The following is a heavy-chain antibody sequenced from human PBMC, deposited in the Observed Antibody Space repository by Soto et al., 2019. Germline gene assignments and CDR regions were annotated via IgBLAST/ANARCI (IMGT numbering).Heavy chain of an antibody. CDR2: IIPIFGTA. J-gene: IGHJ6*02. V-gene: IGHV1-69*06. D-gene: IGHD2-2*01. CDR1: GGTFSSYA. Sequence: GASVKVSCKASGGTFSSYAISWVRQAPGQGLEWMGGIIPIFGTANYAQKFQGRVTITADKSTSTAYMELSSLRSEDTAVYYCARTVVPADMHYYYGMDVWGQGTTVTVSS. CDR3: ARTVVPADMHYYYGMDV.